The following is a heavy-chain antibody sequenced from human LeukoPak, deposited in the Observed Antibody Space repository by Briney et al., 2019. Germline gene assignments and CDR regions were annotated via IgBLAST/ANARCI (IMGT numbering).Heavy chain of an antibody. J-gene: IGHJ6*03. V-gene: IGHV1-69*05. CDR1: GGTFSSYA. D-gene: IGHD2-21*02. CDR3: ARGVVTVLDYYYYMDV. CDR2: IIPIFGTA. Sequence: SVKVSCKASGGTFSSYAISWVRQAPGQGLEWMGGIIPIFGTANYAQKFQGRVTITTDESTSTAYMELSSLRSEDTAVYYSARGVVTVLDYYYYMDVWGKGTTVTVSS.